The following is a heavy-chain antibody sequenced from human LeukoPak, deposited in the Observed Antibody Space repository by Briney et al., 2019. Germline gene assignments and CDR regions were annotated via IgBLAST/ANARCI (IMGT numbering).Heavy chain of an antibody. CDR3: AKATQFDY. CDR1: GFTFSSYG. CDR2: ISYDGSNK. V-gene: IGHV3-30*18. Sequence: GGPLRLSCAASGFTFSSYGMHWVRQAPGKGLEWVAVISYDGSNKYYADSVKGRFTISRDNSKNTLYLQMNSLRAEDTAVYYCAKATQFDYWGQGTLVTVSS. J-gene: IGHJ4*02.